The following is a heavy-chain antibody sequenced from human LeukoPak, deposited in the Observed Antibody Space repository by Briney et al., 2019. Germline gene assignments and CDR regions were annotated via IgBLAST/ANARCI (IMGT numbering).Heavy chain of an antibody. D-gene: IGHD6-13*01. CDR1: GGSFSGYY. Sequence: SETLSLTCAVYGGSFSGYYWSWIRQPPGKGLEWIGEINHSGSTNYNPSLKSRVTISVDTSKNQFSLKLSSVTAADTAVYYCARGLNPLSSWFSYWGQGTLVTVSS. CDR3: ARGLNPLSSWFSY. J-gene: IGHJ4*02. CDR2: INHSGST. V-gene: IGHV4-34*01.